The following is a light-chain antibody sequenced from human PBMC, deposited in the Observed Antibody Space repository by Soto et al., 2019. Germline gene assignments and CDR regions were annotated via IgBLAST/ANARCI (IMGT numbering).Light chain of an antibody. CDR2: DVD. V-gene: IGLV2-11*01. CDR3: CSYAGSHTWV. Sequence: QSALTQPRSVSGSFGQSVTISCTGTSSDVGDSDSVSWYQQHPGRAPKLMISDVDKRPLGVPDRFSGSKSGNTASLTISGLQSDDEADYYCCSYAGSHTWVFGGGTKLTVL. CDR1: SSDVGDSDS. J-gene: IGLJ3*02.